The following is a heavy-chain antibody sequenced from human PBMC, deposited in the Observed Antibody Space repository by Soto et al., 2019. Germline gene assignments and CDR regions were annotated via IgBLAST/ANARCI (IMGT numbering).Heavy chain of an antibody. J-gene: IGHJ4*02. D-gene: IGHD1-1*01. Sequence: EVQLVESGGGLVKPGGSLRLSCAASGFTFNTFSMNWVRQAPGKGLEWVASISGSGTHIYYADSIKGRFTISRDNAKNSLFLQMNSLRAEDTALYFCARDLDSDLFRWNYFDSWGQGTLVTVSS. CDR2: ISGSGTHI. CDR1: GFTFNTFS. V-gene: IGHV3-21*01. CDR3: ARDLDSDLFRWNYFDS.